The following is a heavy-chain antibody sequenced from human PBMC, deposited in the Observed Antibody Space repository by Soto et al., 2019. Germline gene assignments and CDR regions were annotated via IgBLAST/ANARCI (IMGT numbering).Heavy chain of an antibody. Sequence: ESGGGVVQPGRSLRLSCAASGFTFSSYGMHWVRQAPGKGLEWVAVISYDGSNKYYADSVKGRFTISRDNSKNTLYLQMNSLRAEDTAVYYCAKNYYDSSGYQPDGAFDIWGQGTMVTVSS. D-gene: IGHD3-22*01. CDR2: ISYDGSNK. V-gene: IGHV3-30*18. CDR1: GFTFSSYG. J-gene: IGHJ3*02. CDR3: AKNYYDSSGYQPDGAFDI.